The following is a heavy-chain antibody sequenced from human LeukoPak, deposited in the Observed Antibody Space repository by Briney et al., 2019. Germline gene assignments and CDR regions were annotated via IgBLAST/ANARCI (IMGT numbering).Heavy chain of an antibody. D-gene: IGHD3-22*01. J-gene: IGHJ4*02. V-gene: IGHV4-39*01. Sequence: SGTLSLTCTVSGGSISSSSYYWGWIRQPPGKGLEWIGSIYYSGSTYYNPSLKSRVTISVDTSKNQFSLKLSSVTAADTAVYYCARPYYYDSSGYFQEWGQGTLVTVSS. CDR1: GGSISSSSYY. CDR3: ARPYYYDSSGYFQE. CDR2: IYYSGST.